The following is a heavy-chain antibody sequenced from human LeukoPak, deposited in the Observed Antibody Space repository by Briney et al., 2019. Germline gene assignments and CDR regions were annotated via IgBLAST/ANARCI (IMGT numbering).Heavy chain of an antibody. V-gene: IGHV3-21*04. D-gene: IGHD4-11*01. CDR1: AFSLNAYN. J-gene: IGHJ4*02. CDR2: ISYTGTYI. Sequence: GGSLRLSCAASAFSLNAYNMNWVRQAPGKGLEWVSSISYTGTYIYYADSVKGRFTISRDNAQNSLYLQMNSLRAEDTAIYYCAKIPDRYSNYPPDSWGQGTLVTVPS. CDR3: AKIPDRYSNYPPDS.